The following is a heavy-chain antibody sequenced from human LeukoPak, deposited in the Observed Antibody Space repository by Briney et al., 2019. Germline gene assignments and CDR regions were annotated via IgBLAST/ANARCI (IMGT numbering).Heavy chain of an antibody. CDR3: ARDKHHDYIWGSYRYTGDY. V-gene: IGHV3-11*01. CDR1: GFTFSDYY. J-gene: IGHJ4*02. CDR2: ISSSGSII. Sequence: NPGGSLRLSCAASGFTFSDYYMSWIRQAPGKGLEWISYISSSGSIIYYVDSVRGRFTISRDNAKNSLYLQMNSLRAEDTAVYYCARDKHHDYIWGSYRYTGDYWGQGTLVTVSS. D-gene: IGHD3-16*02.